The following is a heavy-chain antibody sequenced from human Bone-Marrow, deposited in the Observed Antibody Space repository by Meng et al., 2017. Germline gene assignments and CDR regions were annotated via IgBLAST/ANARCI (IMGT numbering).Heavy chain of an antibody. CDR2: IKSNTDGGTA. D-gene: IGHD3-9*01. V-gene: IGHV3-15*01. Sequence: VELVEFGGGLVKPGGSLRLSCEGSGFTFSNAYMTWVRQVPGKGLEWVGRIKSNTDGGTAEYAAPVTGRFTISRDDSKSTLYLQMSGLRIDDTGVYYCTWDDKAVSDYWGQGTLVTVFS. CDR3: TWDDKAVSDY. CDR1: GFTFSNAY. J-gene: IGHJ4*02.